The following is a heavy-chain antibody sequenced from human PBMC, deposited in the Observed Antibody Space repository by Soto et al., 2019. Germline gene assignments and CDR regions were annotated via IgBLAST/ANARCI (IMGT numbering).Heavy chain of an antibody. J-gene: IGHJ4*02. V-gene: IGHV3-33*01. Sequence: GGSLRLSCAASGFTFSSYGMLWVRQAPGKGLEWVSDIRNNRSNIYYAESVKGRFTISRDNAKNTLYLQMNSLRDEDTAVYYCARDTQDDFWSGYYRDYWGQGTLVTVS. CDR2: IRNNRSNI. D-gene: IGHD3-3*01. CDR1: GFTFSSYG. CDR3: ARDTQDDFWSGYYRDY.